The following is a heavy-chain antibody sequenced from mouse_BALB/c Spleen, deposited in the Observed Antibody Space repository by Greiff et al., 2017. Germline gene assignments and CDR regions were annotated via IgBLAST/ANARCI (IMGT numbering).Heavy chain of an antibody. Sequence: VKLQQSGPGLVQPSQTLSITCTVSGFSFTSYCVHWVRQPPGKGLEWMGVIRAGGSTNYNPALMSRLSISTDNSNNQVLLQMNSLQTDDTATYYCSRNHYGLPFDYWGQGTPVTVSA. J-gene: IGHJ3*01. CDR2: IRAGGST. CDR3: SRNHYGLPFDY. D-gene: IGHD1-1*01. V-gene: IGHV2-9*02. CDR1: GFSFTSYC.